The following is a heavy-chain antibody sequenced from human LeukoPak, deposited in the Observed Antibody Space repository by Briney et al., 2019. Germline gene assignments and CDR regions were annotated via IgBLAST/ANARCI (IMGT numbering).Heavy chain of an antibody. J-gene: IGHJ4*02. CDR2: ISRNSGSV. D-gene: IGHD6-13*01. V-gene: IGHV3-9*01. CDR1: GFTFDDYT. Sequence: GGSLRLSCAASGFTFDDYTMHWVRQAPGRGLGWVSGISRNSGSVGYADSVKGRFTISRDNAKNSLYLHMNGLRAEDTALYYCAKGSSWHPPDYWGQGTLVTVSS. CDR3: AKGSSWHPPDY.